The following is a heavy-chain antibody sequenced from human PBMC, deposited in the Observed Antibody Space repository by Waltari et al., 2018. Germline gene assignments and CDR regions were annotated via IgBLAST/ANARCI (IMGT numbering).Heavy chain of an antibody. J-gene: IGHJ6*02. V-gene: IGHV3-7*01. D-gene: IGHD6-13*01. Sequence: EVQLVESGGGLVQPGGSLGLLRAASGFSFSRYGMTRFSQAPGKGLEWVANIKQDGSEKYYVDSVKGRFTIYIDNAKNSLYLQMNSLRAEDTAVYYCARGGAAAGKDFYYYYGMDVWGQGTTVTVSS. CDR1: GFSFSRYG. CDR3: ARGGAAAGKDFYYYYGMDV. CDR2: IKQDGSEK.